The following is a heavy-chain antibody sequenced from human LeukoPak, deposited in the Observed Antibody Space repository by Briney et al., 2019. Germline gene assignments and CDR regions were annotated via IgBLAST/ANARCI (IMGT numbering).Heavy chain of an antibody. CDR3: AREGKKGYSSGWLRPQSPHNWYFDL. J-gene: IGHJ2*01. CDR2: IYSGGST. D-gene: IGHD6-19*01. Sequence: GGSLRLSCAAPGFTVSSNYMSWVRQAPGKGLEWVSVIYSGGSTYYADSVKGRFTISRDNSKNTLYLQMNSLRAEDTAVYYCAREGKKGYSSGWLRPQSPHNWYFDLWGRGTLVTVSS. CDR1: GFTVSSNY. V-gene: IGHV3-53*01.